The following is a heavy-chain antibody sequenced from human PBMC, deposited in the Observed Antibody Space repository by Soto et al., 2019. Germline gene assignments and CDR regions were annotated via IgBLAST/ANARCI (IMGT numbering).Heavy chain of an antibody. CDR2: ISGSGGST. J-gene: IGHJ5*02. CDR1: GFTFSSYA. CDR3: ANVRFLEWSPGAPIQWFDP. D-gene: IGHD3-3*01. V-gene: IGHV3-23*01. Sequence: GGSLRLSCAASGFTFSSYAMSWVRQAPGKGLEWVSAISGSGGSTYYADSVKGRFTISRDNSKNTLYLQMNSLRAEDTAVYYCANVRFLEWSPGAPIQWFDPWGQGTLVTVSS.